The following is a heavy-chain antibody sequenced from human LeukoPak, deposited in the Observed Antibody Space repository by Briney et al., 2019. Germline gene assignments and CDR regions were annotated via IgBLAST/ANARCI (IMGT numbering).Heavy chain of an antibody. Sequence: PSETLPLTCAVYVGSFSVYYWSWIRQPPGKGLEWIGEINHSVSTNYNPSLKSRVTISVDTSKNQFSLKLSSVTAADTAVYYCARGYDILTGYTRSFDYWGQGTLVTVSS. CDR2: INHSVST. V-gene: IGHV4-34*01. J-gene: IGHJ4*02. CDR3: ARGYDILTGYTRSFDY. CDR1: VGSFSVYY. D-gene: IGHD3-9*01.